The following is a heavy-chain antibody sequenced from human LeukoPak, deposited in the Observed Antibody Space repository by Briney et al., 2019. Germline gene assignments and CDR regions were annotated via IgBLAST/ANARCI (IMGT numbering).Heavy chain of an antibody. D-gene: IGHD3-16*01. CDR3: ARAGGFFSPFGY. Sequence: SETLSLTCTVSGGSISSGGYYWSWIRQHPGDGLEWIGYIYYSGSTYYNPSLKSRVTVSIDTSKNQFSLKLSSVTAADTAVYYCARAGGFFSPFGYWGQGTLVTVSS. CDR1: GGSISSGGYY. V-gene: IGHV4-31*03. CDR2: IYYSGST. J-gene: IGHJ4*02.